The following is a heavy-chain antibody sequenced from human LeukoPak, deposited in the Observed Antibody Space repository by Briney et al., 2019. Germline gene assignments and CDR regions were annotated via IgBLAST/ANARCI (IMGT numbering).Heavy chain of an antibody. CDR3: ARDYIAMAGTGFDY. CDR2: INPKSGGA. Sequence: GASVKVSCKASGYTFTDYYMHWMRQAPGQGLEWMGWINPKSGGANSAQKFQGRVTMTRDTSISTAYMELSRLRSDDTAMYYCARDYIAMAGTGFDYWGQGTLVTVSS. CDR1: GYTFTDYY. J-gene: IGHJ4*02. D-gene: IGHD6-19*01. V-gene: IGHV1-2*02.